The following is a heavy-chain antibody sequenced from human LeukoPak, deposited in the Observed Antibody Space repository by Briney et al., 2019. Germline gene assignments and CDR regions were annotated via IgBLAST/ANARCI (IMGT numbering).Heavy chain of an antibody. V-gene: IGHV3-7*01. CDR1: GFSFSTYW. D-gene: IGHD6-13*01. Sequence: PGGSLRLSCAASGFSFSTYWMTWVRQPRGKGLEWVANIKQDGSENYYVDSARGRFTISRDNAKNSLYLQMNSLPAENTAVYYCATDLGSSRPNFWGQGILVTVSS. J-gene: IGHJ4*02. CDR2: IKQDGSEN. CDR3: ATDLGSSRPNF.